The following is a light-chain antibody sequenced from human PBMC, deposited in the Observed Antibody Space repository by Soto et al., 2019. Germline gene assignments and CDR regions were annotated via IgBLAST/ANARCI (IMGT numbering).Light chain of an antibody. CDR3: QQYHTWPIT. CDR2: GAS. V-gene: IGKV3-15*01. Sequence: DIVMTQSPATLSVAPGERVTFSCRASQGVSRKLAWYQHKPGQAPRLLISGASTGATGIPARFSGSGSGTEFPLTIGSLQSADGAIYYCQQYHTWPITFGGGVKVDIK. J-gene: IGKJ4*01. CDR1: QGVSRK.